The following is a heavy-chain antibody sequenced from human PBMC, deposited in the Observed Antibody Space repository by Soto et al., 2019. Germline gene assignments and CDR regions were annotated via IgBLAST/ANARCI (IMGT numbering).Heavy chain of an antibody. CDR1: GGSISSYY. CDR2: IYYSGST. V-gene: IGHV4-59*01. Sequence: SETLSLTCTVSGGSISSYYWSWIRQPPGKGLEWIGYIYYSGSTNYNPSLKSRVTISVDTSKNQFSLKLSSVTAADTAVYYCARSHSSGWDYYYYYYMDVWGKGTTVTVSS. D-gene: IGHD6-19*01. J-gene: IGHJ6*03. CDR3: ARSHSSGWDYYYYYYMDV.